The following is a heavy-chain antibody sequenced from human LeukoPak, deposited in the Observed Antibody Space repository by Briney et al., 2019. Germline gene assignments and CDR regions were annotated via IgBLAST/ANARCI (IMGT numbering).Heavy chain of an antibody. V-gene: IGHV4-4*02. J-gene: IGHJ4*02. Sequence: PSETLSLTCAVSGGSILTTNWWSWVRQPPGKGLEWIGEVHLSGASNYNPSLKSRVNMSIDKPKNQLSLELTSVTAADTAIYYCTRESGAFSPFGFWGQGTLVTVPS. D-gene: IGHD1-26*01. CDR3: TRESGAFSPFGF. CDR2: VHLSGAS. CDR1: GGSILTTNW.